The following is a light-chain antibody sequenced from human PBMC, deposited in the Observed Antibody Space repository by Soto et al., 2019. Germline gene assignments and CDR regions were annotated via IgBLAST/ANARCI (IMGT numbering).Light chain of an antibody. CDR3: QQVFTSPGT. V-gene: IGKV1-39*01. CDR2: ASF. Sequence: DIQMTQSPSSLSASVGDRVTISCRASQSIRNFVNWYQQKPGKVPKLLIYASFYLQKGIPSRFSGSGSGTDFTLTISGLQPEDFGTFYCQQVFTSPGTFGPGTTVDVK. CDR1: QSIRNF. J-gene: IGKJ3*01.